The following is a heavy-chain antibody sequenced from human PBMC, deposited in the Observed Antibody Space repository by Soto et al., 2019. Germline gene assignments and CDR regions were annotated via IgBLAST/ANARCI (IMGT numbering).Heavy chain of an antibody. Sequence: GGSLRLSCAASGFTFSSYGMHWVRQAPGKGLEWVAVIWYDGSNKYYADSVKGRFTISRDNSKNTLYLQMNSLRAEDTAVYYCARDRLVVVTAPDAFDIWGQGTMVTVSS. V-gene: IGHV3-33*01. CDR1: GFTFSSYG. J-gene: IGHJ3*02. CDR2: IWYDGSNK. CDR3: ARDRLVVVTAPDAFDI. D-gene: IGHD2-21*02.